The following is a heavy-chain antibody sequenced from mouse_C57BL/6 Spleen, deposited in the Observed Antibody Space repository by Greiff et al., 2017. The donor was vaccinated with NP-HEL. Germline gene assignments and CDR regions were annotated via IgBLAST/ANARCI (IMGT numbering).Heavy chain of an antibody. D-gene: IGHD2-5*01. CDR3: ARDSNQAMDY. J-gene: IGHJ4*01. Sequence: EVQVVESEGGLVQPGSSMKLSCTASGFTFSDYYMAWVRQVPEKGLEWVANINYDGSSTYYLDSLKSRFIISRDNAKNILYLQMSSLKSEDTATYYCARDSNQAMDYWGQGTSVTVSS. V-gene: IGHV5-16*01. CDR2: INYDGSST. CDR1: GFTFSDYY.